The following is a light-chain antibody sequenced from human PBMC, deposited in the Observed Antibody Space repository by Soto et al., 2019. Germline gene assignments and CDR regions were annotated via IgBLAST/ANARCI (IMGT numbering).Light chain of an antibody. CDR1: SSDVGGHNY. CDR3: SFYSSSGTLVV. CDR2: EVT. Sequence: QSGLTRPASVSGSPGQSITVSCTGTSSDVGGHNYVSWFQQHPGQAPKLLIYEVTTRPSGVSTRFSGSKSGNTASLTISGLQAEDEADYHCSFYSSSGTLVVFGTAINVT. V-gene: IGLV2-14*01. J-gene: IGLJ1*01.